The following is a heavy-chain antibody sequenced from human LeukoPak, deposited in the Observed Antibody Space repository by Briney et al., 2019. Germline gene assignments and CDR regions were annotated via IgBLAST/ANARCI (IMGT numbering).Heavy chain of an antibody. V-gene: IGHV3-21*01. CDR2: ISGSSSNI. D-gene: IGHD2-8*01. J-gene: IGHJ4*02. CDR3: ARPLVYCTNGSCFLDY. CDR1: GFTFSSYS. Sequence: GGSLRLSCAASGFTFSSYSMNWVRQAPGKGLEWVSSISGSSSNIYYADSVKGRFTISRDNAKNSLYLQMNSLRAEDTAVYYCARPLVYCTNGSCFLDYCGQGTLVTVSS.